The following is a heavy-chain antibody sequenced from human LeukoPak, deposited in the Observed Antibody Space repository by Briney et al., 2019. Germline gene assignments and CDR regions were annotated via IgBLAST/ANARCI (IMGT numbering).Heavy chain of an antibody. CDR2: IYYSGST. CDR1: GGSIGGSSYY. Sequence: PSETLSLTCSVSGGSIGGSSYYWDWIRQPPGKGLEWIGSIYYSGSTYYNPSLQSRVTISVDTSKNQFSLRLSSVTAADTAVYYCARQDPRYSSVRRGAFDIWGQGTMVTVSS. J-gene: IGHJ3*02. D-gene: IGHD6-25*01. CDR3: ARQDPRYSSVRRGAFDI. V-gene: IGHV4-39*07.